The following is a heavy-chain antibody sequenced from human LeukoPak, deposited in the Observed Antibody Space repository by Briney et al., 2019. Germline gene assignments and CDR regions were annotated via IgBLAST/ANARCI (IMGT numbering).Heavy chain of an antibody. J-gene: IGHJ4*02. D-gene: IGHD1-26*01. CDR2: IYYSGST. Sequence: SETLSLTCTVSGGSISSSSYYWGWIRQPPGKGLEWIGSIYYSGSTYYNPSRKRRITISVDTSKTQFSLKLRSVPAAHTAVYYCATPLPPGGATTRFDYWGQGTLVTVSS. V-gene: IGHV4-39*07. CDR3: ATPLPPGGATTRFDY. CDR1: GGSISSSSYY.